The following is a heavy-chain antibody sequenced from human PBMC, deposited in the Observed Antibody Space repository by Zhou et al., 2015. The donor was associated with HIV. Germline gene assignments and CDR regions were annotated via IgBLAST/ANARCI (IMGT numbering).Heavy chain of an antibody. J-gene: IGHJ2*01. Sequence: QVQLVQSGAEVRKPGSSVKVSCKASGGTLSIYGISWVRQAPGQGLEWMGGITPVLATAKYAQNFQGRVTMTADTSTSTAYMDLHSLTSDDTAVYYCARERGGATRPGWRYFDLWGRGTLVTVSS. D-gene: IGHD6-6*01. CDR3: ARERGGATRPGWRYFDL. CDR2: ITPVLATA. V-gene: IGHV1-69*06. CDR1: GGTLSIYG.